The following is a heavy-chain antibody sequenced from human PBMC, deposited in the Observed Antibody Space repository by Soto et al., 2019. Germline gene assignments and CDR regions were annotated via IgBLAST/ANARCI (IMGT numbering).Heavy chain of an antibody. D-gene: IGHD2-8*01. V-gene: IGHV4-39*01. CDR3: ARRGYYAISAFDI. CDR1: GGSISSSSYY. Sequence: QLQLQESGPGLVKPSETLSLTCTVSGGSISSSSYYWGWIRQPPGKGLEWIGSTYYSGSTYYNPSLKSRVTISVDTSKNQFSLKLSSVTAADTAVYYCARRGYYAISAFDIWGQGTMVTVSS. CDR2: TYYSGST. J-gene: IGHJ3*02.